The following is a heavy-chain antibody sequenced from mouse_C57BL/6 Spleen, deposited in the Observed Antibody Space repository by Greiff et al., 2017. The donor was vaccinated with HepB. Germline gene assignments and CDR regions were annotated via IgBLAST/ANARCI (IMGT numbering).Heavy chain of an antibody. D-gene: IGHD2-3*01. V-gene: IGHV1-64*01. CDR2: IHPKSGST. CDR3: AKSYDGYPYCDY. J-gene: IGHJ2*01. Sequence: VQLQQPGAELVKPGASVKLSCKASGYTFTSYWMHWVKQRPGQGLEWIGMIHPKSGSTNYNEKFKSKATLTVDKSSSTAYMQLSSLTSEDSAVYYCAKSYDGYPYCDYWGKGTTLTVSS. CDR1: GYTFTSYW.